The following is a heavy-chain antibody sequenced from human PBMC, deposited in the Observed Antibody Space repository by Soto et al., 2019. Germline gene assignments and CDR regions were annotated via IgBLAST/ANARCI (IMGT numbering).Heavy chain of an antibody. CDR3: ASDFWSGYSGPYYFDY. J-gene: IGHJ4*02. CDR1: GDSVSSSSAA. Sequence: SQTLSLTCVISGDSVSSSSAAWNWIRQSPSRGLEWLGRTYYRSKWYNDYAVSVKSRITINPDTSKNQFSLQLNSVTPEDTAVYYCASDFWSGYSGPYYFDYWGQGTLVTVSS. V-gene: IGHV6-1*01. D-gene: IGHD3-3*01. CDR2: TYYRSKWYN.